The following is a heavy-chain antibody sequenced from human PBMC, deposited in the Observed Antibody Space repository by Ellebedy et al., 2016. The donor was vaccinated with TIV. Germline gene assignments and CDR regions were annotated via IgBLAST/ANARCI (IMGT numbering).Heavy chain of an antibody. J-gene: IGHJ4*02. CDR3: ATGSGL. CDR2: VNPNSGDT. Sequence: AASVKVSCKASGYTFTKYNINWVRQSTGQGLEWMGWVNPNSGDTDYAQKFRDRVTMTRDTSTNTAYLELSSLRSEDTAVYYCATGSGLWGQGTLVTVSS. D-gene: IGHD7-27*01. CDR1: GYTFTKYN. V-gene: IGHV1-8*01.